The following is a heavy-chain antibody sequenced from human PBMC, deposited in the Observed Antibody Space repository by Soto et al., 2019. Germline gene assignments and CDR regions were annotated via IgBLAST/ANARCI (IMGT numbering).Heavy chain of an antibody. CDR2: IYHSGRT. D-gene: IGHD1-1*01. Sequence: QVQLQESGPGLVKPSGTLSLTCAVSGGSISSSNWWSWVRQPPGKGLEWIGEIYHSGRTNSNPFLMSRVTISVDKFKNQFSLKLSSVTAAHTAVYYCVMYNWNDIIYYWGQRTMVTVSS. V-gene: IGHV4-4*02. CDR3: VMYNWNDIIYY. J-gene: IGHJ4*02. CDR1: GGSISSSNW.